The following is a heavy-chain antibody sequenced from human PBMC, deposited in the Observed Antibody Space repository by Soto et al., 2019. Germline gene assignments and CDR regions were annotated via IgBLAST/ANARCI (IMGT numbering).Heavy chain of an antibody. D-gene: IGHD6-19*01. Sequence: PGGSLRLSCVGSGFTFSGYSMAWVRQAPGRGLEWVASISSRSTNIDYADSVKGRFTISRDNAKNLVSLQMSSLRGEDTALYYCAKFTEPGYSSIWYYFEYWGQGXPVTVYS. V-gene: IGHV3-21*06. J-gene: IGHJ4*02. CDR1: GFTFSGYS. CDR2: ISSRSTNI. CDR3: AKFTEPGYSSIWYYFEY.